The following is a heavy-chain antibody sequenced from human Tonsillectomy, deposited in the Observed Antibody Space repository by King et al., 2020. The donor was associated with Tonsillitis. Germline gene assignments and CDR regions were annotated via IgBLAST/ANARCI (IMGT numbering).Heavy chain of an antibody. J-gene: IGHJ4*02. Sequence: VQLVESGGGLVQPGRSLRLSCAASGFTFDDYAMNWVRQVPGKGLDWFLGISWNSGSIAYADSFKGRFTISRDNTKKSLYLQMNSLRAEDTALYYCAKGQNKYYFDYWGQGTLVTVSS. CDR2: ISWNSGSI. V-gene: IGHV3-9*01. CDR3: AKGQNKYYFDY. CDR1: GFTFDDYA. D-gene: IGHD1/OR15-1a*01.